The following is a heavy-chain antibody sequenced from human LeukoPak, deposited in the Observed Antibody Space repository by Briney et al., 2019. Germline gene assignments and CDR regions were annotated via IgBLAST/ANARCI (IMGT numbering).Heavy chain of an antibody. CDR2: IYHSGST. V-gene: IGHV4-30-2*01. CDR1: GGSISSGGYY. D-gene: IGHD6-13*01. Sequence: SQTLSLTCTVSGGSISSGGYYWSWIRQPPGKGLEWIGYIYHSGSTYYNPSLKSRVTISVDRSKNQFSLKLSSVTAADTAVYYCARGVGGSSWYPSFDYWGQGTLVTVSS. J-gene: IGHJ4*02. CDR3: ARGVGGSSWYPSFDY.